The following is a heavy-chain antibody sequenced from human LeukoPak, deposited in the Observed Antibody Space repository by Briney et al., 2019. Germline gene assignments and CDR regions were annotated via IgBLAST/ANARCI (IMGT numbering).Heavy chain of an antibody. CDR2: IYHSGST. Sequence: SGTLSLTCAVSGGSISSSNWWSWVRQPPGKGLEWIREIYHSGSTNYNPSLKSRVTISVDKSKNQFSLKLSSVTAADTAVYYCARKEYGDYRRFDPWGQGTLVTVSS. J-gene: IGHJ5*02. CDR1: GGSISSSNW. V-gene: IGHV4-4*02. D-gene: IGHD4-11*01. CDR3: ARKEYGDYRRFDP.